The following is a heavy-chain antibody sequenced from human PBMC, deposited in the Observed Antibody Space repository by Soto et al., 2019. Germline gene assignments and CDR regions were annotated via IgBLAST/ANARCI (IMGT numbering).Heavy chain of an antibody. CDR1: GYTFTSYG. Sequence: ASVTVSCKASGYTFTSYGISWVRQAPGQGLEWMGWISAYNGNTNYAQKLQGRVTMTTDTSTSTAYMELRSLRSDDTAVYYCERDYRIGYCSSTSCPPNVLQNWFDPWGQGTLVTVSS. J-gene: IGHJ5*02. CDR3: ERDYRIGYCSSTSCPPNVLQNWFDP. V-gene: IGHV1-18*01. CDR2: ISAYNGNT. D-gene: IGHD2-2*01.